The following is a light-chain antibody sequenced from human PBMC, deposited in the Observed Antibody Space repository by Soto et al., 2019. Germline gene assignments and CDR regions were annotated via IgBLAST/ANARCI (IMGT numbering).Light chain of an antibody. CDR2: KVS. J-gene: IGKJ2*01. CDR1: QSISRG. CDR3: QQYKAYPYT. V-gene: IGKV1-5*03. Sequence: DIQMTQSPSTLSSSVGDRVTITCRASQSISRGLAWYQQKPGKAPNLLIYKVSSLDSGVPSRFSGSGSGTEFTLTITSLQPEDYATYYCQQYKAYPYTFAQGTKLQIK.